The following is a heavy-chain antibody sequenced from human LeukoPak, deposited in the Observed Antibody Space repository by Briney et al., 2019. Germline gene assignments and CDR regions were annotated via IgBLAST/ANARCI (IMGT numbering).Heavy chain of an antibody. CDR2: IRYDGSNK. CDR3: ARVVLDYYGSGSYFDY. J-gene: IGHJ4*02. CDR1: GFTFSSYG. Sequence: GGSLRLSCAASGFTFSSYGMHWVRQAPGKGLEWVAFIRYDGSNKYYADSVKGRFTISRDNAKNSLYLQMNSLRAEDTAVYYCARVVLDYYGSGSYFDYWGQGTLVTVSS. V-gene: IGHV3-30*02. D-gene: IGHD3-10*01.